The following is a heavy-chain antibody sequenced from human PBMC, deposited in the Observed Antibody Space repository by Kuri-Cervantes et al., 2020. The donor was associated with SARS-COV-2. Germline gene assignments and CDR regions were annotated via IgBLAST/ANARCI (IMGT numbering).Heavy chain of an antibody. J-gene: IGHJ4*02. D-gene: IGHD6-19*01. CDR2: ISYDETYK. CDR3: AAERYEWLAYAYYFDL. V-gene: IGHV3-30*03. CDR1: RFTFRNHG. Sequence: GESLKISCAASRFTFRNHGMHWVRQAPGKGLEWVALISYDETYKYYADSVEGRFTISRDNSENTLYLQMNSLRAEDTAMYYCAAERYEWLAYAYYFDLWGQGTLVTVSS.